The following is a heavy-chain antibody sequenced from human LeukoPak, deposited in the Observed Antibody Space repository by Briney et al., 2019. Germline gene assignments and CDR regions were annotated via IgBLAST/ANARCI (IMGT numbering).Heavy chain of an antibody. CDR2: INHSGST. Sequence: SETLSLTCAVYRGSFSGYYWSWIRQPPGKGLEWIGEINHSGSTNYNPSLKSRVTISVDTSKNQFSLKLSSVTAADTAVYYCAREPITMVRGVMTNGMDVWGKGTTVTVSS. CDR3: AREPITMVRGVMTNGMDV. V-gene: IGHV4-34*01. J-gene: IGHJ6*04. CDR1: RGSFSGYY. D-gene: IGHD3-10*01.